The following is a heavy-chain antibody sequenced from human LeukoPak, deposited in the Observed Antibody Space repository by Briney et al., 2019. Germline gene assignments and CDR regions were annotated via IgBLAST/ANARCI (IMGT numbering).Heavy chain of an antibody. V-gene: IGHV5-51*01. D-gene: IGHD3-9*01. Sequence: GESLKISCKGSGYSFTSYWIGWVRQMPGKGLEWMGIIYPGDSDTRYSPSFQGQVTISADKSISTAYLQWSSLKASDTAMYYCATLSGEYYDILTGYYRNYYFDYWGQGTLVTVSS. CDR1: GYSFTSYW. CDR3: ATLSGEYYDILTGYYRNYYFDY. J-gene: IGHJ4*02. CDR2: IYPGDSDT.